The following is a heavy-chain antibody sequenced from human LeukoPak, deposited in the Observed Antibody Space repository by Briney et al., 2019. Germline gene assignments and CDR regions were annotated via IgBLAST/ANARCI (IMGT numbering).Heavy chain of an antibody. J-gene: IGHJ4*02. Sequence: PGGSLRLSRAASGFTFSSSWMTWVRQAPGKGLEWLANIKGDGSDKNYVDSVKGRFTISRDNAKNSLYLQMNSLRAEDTAVYYCARDMDTAMVLDYWGQGTLVTVSS. V-gene: IGHV3-7*01. CDR2: IKGDGSDK. D-gene: IGHD5-18*01. CDR1: GFTFSSSW. CDR3: ARDMDTAMVLDY.